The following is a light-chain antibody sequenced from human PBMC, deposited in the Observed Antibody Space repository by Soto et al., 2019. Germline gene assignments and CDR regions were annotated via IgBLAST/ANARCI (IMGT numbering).Light chain of an antibody. CDR1: QSVSSSF. CDR3: QQSGSSPLT. J-gene: IGKJ4*01. CDR2: GAS. Sequence: EIVLTQSPGTLSLSPGERATISCRASQSVSSSFLAWYQQKPGQAPRLLIYGASSRATGIPDRFSGSGSGTDFTLTISRLEPEDVAVYYCQQSGSSPLTFGGGTKVEIK. V-gene: IGKV3-20*01.